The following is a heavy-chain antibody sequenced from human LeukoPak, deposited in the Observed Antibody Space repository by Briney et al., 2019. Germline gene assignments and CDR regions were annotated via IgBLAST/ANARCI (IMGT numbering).Heavy chain of an antibody. CDR2: ISGSGGST. CDR3: AKDPLRYYDSPGENWFDP. V-gene: IGHV3-23*01. CDR1: GFTFSNYA. Sequence: GGSLRLSCAASGFTFSNYAMSWVRQTPGKGLEWVSAISGSGGSTYYAGSVKGRFTIARDNSKNTLYLQMNSLRAEDTALYYCAKDPLRYYDSPGENWFDPWGQGTLVTVSS. D-gene: IGHD3-22*01. J-gene: IGHJ5*02.